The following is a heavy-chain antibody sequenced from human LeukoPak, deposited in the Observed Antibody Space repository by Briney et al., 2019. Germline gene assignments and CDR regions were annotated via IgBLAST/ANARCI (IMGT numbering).Heavy chain of an antibody. D-gene: IGHD3-22*01. Sequence: GGSLRLSCAASGFTFSSYSMNWVRQAPGKGLEWVSSISSSSSYIYYADSVKGRFTISRDNAKSSLYLQMNSLRAEDTAVYYCARDSSIGYSLVGYFDYWGQGTLVTVSS. V-gene: IGHV3-21*01. CDR1: GFTFSSYS. CDR2: ISSSSSYI. J-gene: IGHJ4*02. CDR3: ARDSSIGYSLVGYFDY.